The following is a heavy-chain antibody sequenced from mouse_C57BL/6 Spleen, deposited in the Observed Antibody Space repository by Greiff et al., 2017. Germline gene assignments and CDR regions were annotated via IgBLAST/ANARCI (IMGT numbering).Heavy chain of an antibody. CDR2: ISYDGSN. CDR3: ERGYNYEAMGY. J-gene: IGHJ4*01. V-gene: IGHV3-6*01. Sequence: EVKLMESGPGLVKPSQSLSLSCSVTGYSITSGYYWNWIRQFPGNKLEWMGYISYDGSNNYNPSLKNLISITCDTSKDQFFLPLNSVTTEDTATYYCERGYNYEAMGYWGQGASVTVSS. CDR1: GYSITSGYY.